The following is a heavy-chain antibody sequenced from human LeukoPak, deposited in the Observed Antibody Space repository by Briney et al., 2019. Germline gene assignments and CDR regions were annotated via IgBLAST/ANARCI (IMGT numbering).Heavy chain of an antibody. CDR1: GGSISSYY. Sequence: PSETLSLTCTVSGGSISSYYWSWIRQPPGKGLEWIGYIYYSGSTNYNPSLKSRVTISVDTSKNQFSLKLSSVIAADTAVYYCARTTGGYCSSASCFGFSYSYYMDVWGRGTTVTISS. D-gene: IGHD2-2*01. CDR2: IYYSGST. CDR3: ARTTGGYCSSASCFGFSYSYYMDV. V-gene: IGHV4-59*13. J-gene: IGHJ6*03.